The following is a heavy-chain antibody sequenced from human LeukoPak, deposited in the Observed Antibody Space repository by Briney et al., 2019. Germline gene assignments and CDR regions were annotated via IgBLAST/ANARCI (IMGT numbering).Heavy chain of an antibody. Sequence: SETLSLTCAVYGGSFSGYYWSWICQPPGKGLEWIGEINHSGSTNYNPSLKSRVTISVDTSKNQFSLKLSSVTAADTAVYYCARTMVRGVIITRFNWFDPWGQGTLVTVSS. CDR1: GGSFSGYY. D-gene: IGHD3-10*01. J-gene: IGHJ5*02. CDR3: ARTMVRGVIITRFNWFDP. CDR2: INHSGST. V-gene: IGHV4-34*01.